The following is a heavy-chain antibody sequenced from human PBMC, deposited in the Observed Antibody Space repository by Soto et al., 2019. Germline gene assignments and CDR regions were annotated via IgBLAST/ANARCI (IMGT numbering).Heavy chain of an antibody. J-gene: IGHJ6*02. D-gene: IGHD3-3*01. CDR2: INPSGGST. CDR3: AREGLSILRFLEWVPRGYYYGMDV. V-gene: IGHV1-46*01. Sequence: ASVKVSCKASGYTFTSYYMHWVRQAPGQGLEWMGIINPSGGSTSYAQKFQGRVTMTRDTSTSTVYMELSSLRSEDTAVYYCAREGLSILRFLEWVPRGYYYGMDVWGQGTTVTVSS. CDR1: GYTFTSYY.